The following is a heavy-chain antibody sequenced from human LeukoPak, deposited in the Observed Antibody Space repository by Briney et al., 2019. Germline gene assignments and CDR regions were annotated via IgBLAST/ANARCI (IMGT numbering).Heavy chain of an antibody. CDR2: IYTSGCT. CDR1: GGSISSYY. CDR3: ARDVLRFLEWLSQPNWFDP. D-gene: IGHD3-3*01. J-gene: IGHJ5*02. Sequence: SETLSLTCTVSGGSISSYYWSWIRQPAGKGLEWIGRIYTSGCTNYNPSLKSRVTMSVDTSKNQFSLKLSSVTAADTAVYYCARDVLRFLEWLSQPNWFDPWGQGTLVTVSS. V-gene: IGHV4-4*07.